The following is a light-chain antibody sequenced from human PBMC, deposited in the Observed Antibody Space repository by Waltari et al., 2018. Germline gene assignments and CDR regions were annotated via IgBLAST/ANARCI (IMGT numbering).Light chain of an antibody. CDR2: GES. CDR3: QQYKNWPLIT. CDR1: QSVSSN. Sequence: EIVMTQSPATLSVSPGERATLSCRASQSVSSNLAWYQQKPGQAPRLLTYGESTRATGIPARFSGSGSGTEFTLTISSLQSEDFAVYYCQQYKNWPLITFGQGTRLEIK. J-gene: IGKJ5*01. V-gene: IGKV3-15*01.